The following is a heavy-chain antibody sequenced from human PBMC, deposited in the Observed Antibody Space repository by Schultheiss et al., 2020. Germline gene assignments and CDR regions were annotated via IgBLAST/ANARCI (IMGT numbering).Heavy chain of an antibody. CDR1: GYTFTGYY. V-gene: IGHV1-2*06. CDR2: INPNSGGT. J-gene: IGHJ4*02. D-gene: IGHD5-12*01. Sequence: AYVKVSCKASGYTFTGYYMHWVRQAPGQGLEWMGRINPNSGGTNYAQKLQGRVTMTRDTSTSTVYMELSSLRSEDTAVYYCARTWLRWAFDYWGQGTLVTGSS. CDR3: ARTWLRWAFDY.